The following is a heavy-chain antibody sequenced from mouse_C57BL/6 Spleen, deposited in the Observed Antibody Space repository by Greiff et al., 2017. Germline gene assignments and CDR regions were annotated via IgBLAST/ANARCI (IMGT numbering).Heavy chain of an antibody. D-gene: IGHD1-1*01. J-gene: IGHJ1*03. CDR1: GYTFTDYY. V-gene: IGHV1-19*01. CDR2: INPYNGGT. CDR3: ARSDYCGSSWYFGV. Sequence: VQLQQSGPVLVKPGASVKMSCKASGYTFTDYYMNWVKQSHGKSLEWIGVINPYNGGTSYNQKFKGKATLTVDKSSSTAYMELNSLTSEDSAVYYCARSDYCGSSWYFGVWGTGTTVTVSS.